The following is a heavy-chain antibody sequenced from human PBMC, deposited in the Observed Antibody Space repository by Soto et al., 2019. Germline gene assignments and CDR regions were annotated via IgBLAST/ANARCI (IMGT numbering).Heavy chain of an antibody. CDR3: AKGSDYDTSGYFIFDY. CDR2: ISWNSGNT. V-gene: IGHV3-9*01. D-gene: IGHD3-22*01. J-gene: IGHJ4*02. CDR1: GFIFDDYA. Sequence: ESGGGLVQPGRSLRLSCATSGFIFDDYAMHWVRQAAGKGLEWVSGISWNSGNTGYADSVKGRFTISRDNAKNSLYLQMNSLRTEDTALYYCAKGSDYDTSGYFIFDYWGQGTLVTVSS.